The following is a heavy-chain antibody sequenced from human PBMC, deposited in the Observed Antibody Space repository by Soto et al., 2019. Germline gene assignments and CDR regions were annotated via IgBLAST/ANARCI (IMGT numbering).Heavy chain of an antibody. CDR1: GYTFTSYG. V-gene: IGHV1-18*01. D-gene: IGHD1-1*01. Sequence: QVHLVQSGAEVKKPGASVKVSCKCSGYTFTSYGITWVRQAPGQGLEWMGWISAHNGNTDYAQKVQGRVTVTRDTSTSTAYMELRSLRSDDTAVYYCARGRYGDYWGQGALVTVS. CDR2: ISAHNGNT. J-gene: IGHJ4*02. CDR3: ARGRYGDY.